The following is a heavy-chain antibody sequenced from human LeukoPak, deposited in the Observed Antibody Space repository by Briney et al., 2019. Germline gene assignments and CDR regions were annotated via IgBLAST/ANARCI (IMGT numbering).Heavy chain of an antibody. V-gene: IGHV1-69-2*01. Sequence: ATVKISCKASEYTLTDYYMHWGQQAPGKGLRWLGRVVPEDGETIYAEKFQGRVTITADTSTDTAYMELSSLRSEDTAVYYCATAHYYDSSGYYSEYFQHWGQGTLVTVSS. J-gene: IGHJ1*01. CDR3: ATAHYYDSSGYYSEYFQH. CDR2: VVPEDGET. D-gene: IGHD3-22*01. CDR1: EYTLTDYY.